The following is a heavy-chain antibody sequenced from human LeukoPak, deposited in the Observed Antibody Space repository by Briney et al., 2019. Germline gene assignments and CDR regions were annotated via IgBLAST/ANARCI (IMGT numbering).Heavy chain of an antibody. J-gene: IGHJ6*02. V-gene: IGHV4-59*01. D-gene: IGHD3-3*01. CDR3: TRWLAVVIHGGMDV. CDR2: IYSSGGS. CDR1: CGSINDFY. Sequence: SETLSLTCTVSCGSINDFYWSWIRQPPRKGLEWIGYIYSSGGSNYNHSLESRVTMPVDAPNSEFSLKLSSVTAADTAVYYCTRWLAVVIHGGMDVWGQGTTVTVSS.